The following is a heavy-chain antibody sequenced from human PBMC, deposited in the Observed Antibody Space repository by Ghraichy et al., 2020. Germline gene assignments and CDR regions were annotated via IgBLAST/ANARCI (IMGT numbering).Heavy chain of an antibody. V-gene: IGHV3-74*01. D-gene: IGHD3-10*01. CDR1: GFTFSSYW. J-gene: IGHJ6*02. CDR2: INSDGSST. Sequence: GGSLRLSCAASGFTFSSYWMHWVRQAPGKGLVWVSRINSDGSSTSYADSVKGRFTISRDNAKNTLYLQMNSLRAEDTAVYYCARAWGSGSYYKGYYYYYGMDVWGQGTTVTVSS. CDR3: ARAWGSGSYYKGYYYYYGMDV.